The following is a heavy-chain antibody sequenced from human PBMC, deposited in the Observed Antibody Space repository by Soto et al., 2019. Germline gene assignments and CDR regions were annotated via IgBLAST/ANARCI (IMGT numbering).Heavy chain of an antibody. CDR2: INAANGDT. CDR1: GYTFNKYP. J-gene: IGHJ4*02. CDR3: ARKDYYDSGIYYFDY. V-gene: IGHV1-3*01. D-gene: IGHD3-10*01. Sequence: ASVKVSCKASGYTFNKYPMHWVRQAPGQGLEWMGWINAANGDTGYSQKFHDRVTLTRDTSASTAYMELSSLRSEDTAVYYCARKDYYDSGIYYFDYWGQGTLVTVSS.